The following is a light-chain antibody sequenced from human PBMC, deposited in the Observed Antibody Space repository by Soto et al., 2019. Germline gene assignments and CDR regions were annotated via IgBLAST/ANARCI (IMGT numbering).Light chain of an antibody. CDR2: EVS. J-gene: IGLJ3*02. Sequence: QSALTQPASVSGSPGESITVSCFGSISDIGSHNYVSWYRQYPGEAPRLLIYEVSNRPSGVSDRFSGSRSGNTASLTISGLQAEDESDYYCISYTSSSTWVFGGGTKVTVL. V-gene: IGLV2-14*01. CDR1: ISDIGSHNY. CDR3: ISYTSSSTWV.